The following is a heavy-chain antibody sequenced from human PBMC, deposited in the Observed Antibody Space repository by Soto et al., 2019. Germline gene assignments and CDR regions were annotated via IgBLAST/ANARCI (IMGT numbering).Heavy chain of an antibody. CDR1: GGSFSGYY. J-gene: IGHJ2*01. CDR3: ARREYDIWTGSHWYFDL. CDR2: INHSGST. Sequence: QVQLQQWGAGLLKPSETLSLTCAVYGGSFSGYYWSWIRQPPGKGLEWIGEINHSGSTNYNPSLKSRVTISVDTSKNQFSLKLSSVTAADTAVYYCARREYDIWTGSHWYFDLWGRGTLVTVSS. V-gene: IGHV4-34*01. D-gene: IGHD3-9*01.